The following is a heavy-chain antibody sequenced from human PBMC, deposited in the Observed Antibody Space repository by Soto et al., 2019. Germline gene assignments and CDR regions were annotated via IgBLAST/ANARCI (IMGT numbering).Heavy chain of an antibody. D-gene: IGHD1-1*01. CDR3: ARATGTLRSRNCDY. Sequence: SETLSLTCSVSGGSISTVGHYWTWIRQPPGKGLEWIGSIYHTGSTYYSKSLRSRLTMSVDTSKSQFSLRLSSVTAADTAVYYCARATGTLRSRNCDYWGQGSLVTAPQ. J-gene: IGHJ4*02. CDR1: GGSISTVGHY. V-gene: IGHV4-31*03. CDR2: IYHTGST.